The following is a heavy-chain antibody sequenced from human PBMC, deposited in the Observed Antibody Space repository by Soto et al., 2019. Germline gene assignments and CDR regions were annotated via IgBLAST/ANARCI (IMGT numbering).Heavy chain of an antibody. D-gene: IGHD2-2*01. V-gene: IGHV4-30-4*08. J-gene: IGHJ4*01. CDR2: IYYSGST. CDR1: GGSVSSSSYY. CDR3: AWGIVVVPDA. Sequence: PSETLSLTCTVSGGSVSSSSYYWDWIRQSPGKGLEWIGYIYYSGSTYYNPSLKSRVTISVDTSKNQFSLKLSSVTAADTAVYYCAWGIVVVPDAWGQGTMVTVSS.